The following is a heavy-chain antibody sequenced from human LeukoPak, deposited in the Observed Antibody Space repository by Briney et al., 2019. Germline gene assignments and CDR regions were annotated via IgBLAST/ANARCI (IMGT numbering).Heavy chain of an antibody. V-gene: IGHV1-2*06. D-gene: IGHD4-17*01. CDR3: ARSYGDYGNYYYYMDD. CDR1: GYTFTDYC. CDR2: INPNSGGT. J-gene: IGHJ6*03. Sequence: ASVKVSCKASGYTFTDYCMHWVRQAPGQGPEWMGRINPNSGGTNSAQKFQGRVTMTRDTSISTAYMELRSLRSDDTAVYYCARSYGDYGNYYYYMDDWGKGTTVTVSS.